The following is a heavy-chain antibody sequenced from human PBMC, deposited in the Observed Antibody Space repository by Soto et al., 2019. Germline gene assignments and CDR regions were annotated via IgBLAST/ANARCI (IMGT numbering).Heavy chain of an antibody. V-gene: IGHV3-23*01. D-gene: IGHD3-3*01. Sequence: GGSLRLSCAVSGFTFSNYAMNWVRQAPGKGLEWVSAISGSGGIPYHADSVKGRFTISRDNSKNMLYLDMNNLRAEDTAIYYCAKGGDVLEGLTILGGNPPWGYSYYGMDVWGQGTTVTVSS. CDR3: AKGGDVLEGLTILGGNPPWGYSYYGMDV. CDR1: GFTFSNYA. CDR2: ISGSGGIP. J-gene: IGHJ6*02.